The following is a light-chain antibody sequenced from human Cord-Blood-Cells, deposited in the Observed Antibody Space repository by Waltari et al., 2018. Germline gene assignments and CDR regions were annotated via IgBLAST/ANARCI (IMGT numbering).Light chain of an antibody. CDR1: SSDVGSYNL. Sequence: QSALTQPASVSGSPGQSITISCTGTSSDVGSYNLVSWYQQHPGKAPKLMSYEGSKRPSGVSNRFSGSKSGNTASLTISGLQAEDEADYYCSSYTSSSTRVFGTGTKVTVL. J-gene: IGLJ1*01. CDR2: EGS. CDR3: SSYTSSSTRV. V-gene: IGLV2-14*02.